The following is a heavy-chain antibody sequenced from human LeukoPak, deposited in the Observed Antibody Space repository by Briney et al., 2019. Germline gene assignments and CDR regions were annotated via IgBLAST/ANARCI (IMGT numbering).Heavy chain of an antibody. Sequence: ASVKVSCKASGYTFTNYGISWVRQAPGQGLEWMGWTSTHNGNRNYLQKFQGRVTMTTDTSTSTAYMELNGLTSDDTAVYYCARGAGRDFWSGYCATWGQGTLVTVSS. CDR2: TSTHNGNR. J-gene: IGHJ5*02. V-gene: IGHV1-18*01. CDR1: GYTFTNYG. D-gene: IGHD3-3*01. CDR3: ARGAGRDFWSGYCAT.